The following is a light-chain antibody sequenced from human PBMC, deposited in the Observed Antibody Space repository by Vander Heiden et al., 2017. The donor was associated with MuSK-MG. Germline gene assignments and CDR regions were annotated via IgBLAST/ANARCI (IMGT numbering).Light chain of an antibody. Sequence: EIVLTQSPGTLSLSPGETATISCRASQSVKNDLAWYQHKRGQAPRLLIYDVSNRAAGISDRFRGSGSGTDFTLTSSSLEPEDFAVYYWQQRSAWPTFGGGTKLEIK. J-gene: IGKJ4*01. V-gene: IGKV3-11*01. CDR2: DVS. CDR1: QSVKND. CDR3: QQRSAWPT.